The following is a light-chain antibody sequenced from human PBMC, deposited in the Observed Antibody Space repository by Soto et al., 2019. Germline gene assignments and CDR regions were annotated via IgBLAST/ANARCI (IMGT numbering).Light chain of an antibody. CDR2: DVS. Sequence: QSALTQPRSVSGSPGQSVTISCTGSSTDVGGYNYVSWYQQHPGKAPKLIIYDVSKRPSGVPDRFSGSKSGNMASLTISGLQAEDEADYYCSSYADTERIFGGGTKLTVL. J-gene: IGLJ2*01. V-gene: IGLV2-11*01. CDR1: STDVGGYNY. CDR3: SSYADTERI.